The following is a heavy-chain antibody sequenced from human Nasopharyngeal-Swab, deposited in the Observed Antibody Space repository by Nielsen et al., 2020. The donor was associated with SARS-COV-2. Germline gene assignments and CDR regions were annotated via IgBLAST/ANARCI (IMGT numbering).Heavy chain of an antibody. D-gene: IGHD6-19*01. CDR1: GGSFSGYY. CDR3: AALREKYGSTL. CDR2: INHSRNT. J-gene: IGHJ4*02. Sequence: SETLSLTCAVYGGSFSGYYWSWIRQPPGKGLEWIGEINHSRNTNYNPSLKSRVTILVDTSKNQFSLKLTSVTAADTAVYYCAALREKYGSTLWGQGTLATVSS. V-gene: IGHV4-34*01.